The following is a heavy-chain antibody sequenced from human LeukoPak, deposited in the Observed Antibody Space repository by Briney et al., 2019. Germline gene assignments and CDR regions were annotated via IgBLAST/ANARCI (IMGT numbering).Heavy chain of an antibody. V-gene: IGHV3-23*01. J-gene: IGHJ4*02. CDR2: ISGSGGST. CDR3: AKDPDLWFGELYFDY. CDR1: GFTSSGYA. Sequence: GGSLRLSCAASGFTSSGYAMSSVREAPGEGLEWVSAISGSGGSTYYAHSVKGRFTISRDNSKNTLYLQVNSLRAEDTAVYYCAKDPDLWFGELYFDYWGQGTLVTVSS. D-gene: IGHD3-10*01.